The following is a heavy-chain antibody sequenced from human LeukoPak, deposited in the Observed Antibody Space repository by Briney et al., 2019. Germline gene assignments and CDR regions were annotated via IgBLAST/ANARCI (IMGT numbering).Heavy chain of an antibody. Sequence: ASVKVSCKASGYTFTGYYMHWVRQAPGQGLEWMGWINPNSGGTNYAQKLQGRVTMTTDTSTSTAYMELRSLRSDDTAVYYCARGQFHYYGSGSYYYYYYYMDVWGKGTTVTISS. V-gene: IGHV1-2*02. D-gene: IGHD3-10*01. J-gene: IGHJ6*03. CDR1: GYTFTGYY. CDR3: ARGQFHYYGSGSYYYYYYYMDV. CDR2: INPNSGGT.